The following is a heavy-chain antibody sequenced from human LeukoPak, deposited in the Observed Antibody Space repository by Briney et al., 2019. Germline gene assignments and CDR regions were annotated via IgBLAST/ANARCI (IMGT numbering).Heavy chain of an antibody. Sequence: SETLSLTCAVSSYSFSSVYYWGWSRQPPGKGLEWIGSISLSGSTYYNPSLKSRVTISVDTSKNQFSLKLSSVTAAATAAYYCARDGGYCSGVTCYPFLDYWGQGTLVTVSS. D-gene: IGHD2-15*01. V-gene: IGHV4-38-2*02. CDR2: ISLSGST. J-gene: IGHJ4*02. CDR1: SYSFSSVYY. CDR3: ARDGGYCSGVTCYPFLDY.